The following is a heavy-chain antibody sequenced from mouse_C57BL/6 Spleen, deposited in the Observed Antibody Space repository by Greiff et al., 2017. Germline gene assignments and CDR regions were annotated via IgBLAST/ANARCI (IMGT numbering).Heavy chain of an antibody. D-gene: IGHD2-1*01. CDR2: ISDGGSYT. CDR1: GFTFSSYA. J-gene: IGHJ1*03. CDR3: ARDGAMVTRYWYFDV. V-gene: IGHV5-4*01. Sequence: EVKVVESGGGLVKPGGSLKLSCAASGFTFSSYAMSWVRQTPEKRLEWVATISDGGSYTYYPDNVKGRFTISRDNAKNNLYLQMSHLKSEDTAMYYCARDGAMVTRYWYFDVWGTGTTVTVSS.